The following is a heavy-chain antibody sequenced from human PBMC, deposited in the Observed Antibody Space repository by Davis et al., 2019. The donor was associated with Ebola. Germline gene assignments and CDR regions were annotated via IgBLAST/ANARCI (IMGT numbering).Heavy chain of an antibody. V-gene: IGHV3-53*05. CDR3: AKDMDDFIWGSYLSY. CDR1: GFSVTNKF. D-gene: IGHD3-16*02. Sequence: PGGSLRLSCAVSGFSVTNKFMSWVRQSPGKGLEWVSIIYGNGDTYYADSVKGRFTISRDNAKNSLYMQMNGLRPEDTALYYCAKDMDDFIWGSYLSYWGQGTLVTVSS. J-gene: IGHJ4*02. CDR2: IYGNGDT.